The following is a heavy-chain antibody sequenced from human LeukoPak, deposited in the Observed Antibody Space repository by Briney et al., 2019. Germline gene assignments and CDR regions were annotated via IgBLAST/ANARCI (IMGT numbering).Heavy chain of an antibody. V-gene: IGHV3-30*18. CDR2: ISYDGSNK. CDR3: AKEPHQWLAGHYFDY. CDR1: GFTFSSHG. Sequence: GGSLRLSCAASGFTFSSHGMHWVRQAPGKGLEWVAFISYDGSNKYYADSVKGRFTISRDNSKNTLYLHMNSLGAEDTALYYCAKEPHQWLAGHYFDYWGRGSLVTVSS. J-gene: IGHJ4*02. D-gene: IGHD6-19*01.